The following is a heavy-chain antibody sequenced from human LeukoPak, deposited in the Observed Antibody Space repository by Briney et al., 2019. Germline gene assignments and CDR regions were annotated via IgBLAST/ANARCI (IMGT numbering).Heavy chain of an antibody. CDR1: GFAFSNYG. D-gene: IGHD1-26*01. V-gene: IGHV3-33*01. Sequence: PGGSLRLSCAASGFAFSNYGIHWVRQAPGKGLEWVAVIWYDGSNKYYADSVKGRFTISRDNSKNTLYLQMNSLRAEDTAVYYCARDYRSTFDYWGQGTLVTVSS. CDR2: IWYDGSNK. J-gene: IGHJ4*02. CDR3: ARDYRSTFDY.